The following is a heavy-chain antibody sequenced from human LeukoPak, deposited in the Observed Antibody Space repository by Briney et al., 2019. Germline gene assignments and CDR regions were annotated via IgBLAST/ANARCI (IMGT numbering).Heavy chain of an antibody. CDR2: IIPIFGTA. D-gene: IGHD3-10*01. Sequence: ASVKVSCKASGGTFSSYAISWVRQAPGQGLEWMGGIIPIFGTANYAQRFQGRVTITADESTSTAYMELSSLRSEDTAVYYCARVNLWFGETYYFDYWGQGTLVTVSS. CDR3: ARVNLWFGETYYFDY. CDR1: GGTFSSYA. J-gene: IGHJ4*02. V-gene: IGHV1-69*13.